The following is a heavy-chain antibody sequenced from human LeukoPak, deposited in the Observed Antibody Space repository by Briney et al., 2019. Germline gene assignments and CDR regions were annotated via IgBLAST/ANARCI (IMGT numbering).Heavy chain of an antibody. Sequence: PSETLSLTCAVYGGSFSGYYWSWIRQPPGKGLEWIGEINHSGSTNYNLSLKSRVTISVDTSKNQFSLKLSSVTAADTAVYYCARSIRRGYLPYWGQGTLVTVSS. CDR1: GGSFSGYY. V-gene: IGHV4-34*01. CDR2: INHSGST. D-gene: IGHD3-22*01. J-gene: IGHJ4*02. CDR3: ARSIRRGYLPY.